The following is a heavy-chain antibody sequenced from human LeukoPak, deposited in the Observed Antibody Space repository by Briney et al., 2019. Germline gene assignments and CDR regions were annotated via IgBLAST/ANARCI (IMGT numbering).Heavy chain of an antibody. CDR3: ARHAPDILRYFDWLLNGMDV. CDR1: GYTFATYW. Sequence: PGESLKISCKGSGYTFATYWIAWVRQMPGKGLEWMGIIYPGDSDTRYSPSFQGQVTISADKSISTAYLQWSSLKASDTAMYYCARHAPDILRYFDWLLNGMDVWGQGTTVTVSS. J-gene: IGHJ6*02. D-gene: IGHD3-9*01. V-gene: IGHV5-51*01. CDR2: IYPGDSDT.